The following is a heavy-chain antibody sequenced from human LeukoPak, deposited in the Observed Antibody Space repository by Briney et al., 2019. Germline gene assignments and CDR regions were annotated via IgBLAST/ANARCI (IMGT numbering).Heavy chain of an antibody. Sequence: SETLSLTCTVSGGSISSYYWSWIRQPPGKGLEWIGYIYYSGSTNYNPSLKSRVTISVDTSKNQFSLKLSYVTAADTAVYYCARKGYYDSSGPFDYWGQGTLVTVSS. D-gene: IGHD3-22*01. J-gene: IGHJ4*02. CDR3: ARKGYYDSSGPFDY. CDR1: GGSISSYY. CDR2: IYYSGST. V-gene: IGHV4-59*01.